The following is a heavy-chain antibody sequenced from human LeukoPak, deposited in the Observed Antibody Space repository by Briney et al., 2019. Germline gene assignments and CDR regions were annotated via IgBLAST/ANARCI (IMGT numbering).Heavy chain of an antibody. CDR3: ASSGYQLFPQWYFDL. V-gene: IGHV4-59*08. CDR2: IYYSGST. CDR1: GGSISSYY. D-gene: IGHD2-2*01. Sequence: SETLSLTCTVSGGSISSYYWSWIRQPPGKGLEWIGYIYYSGSTNYNPSLKSRVTISVDTSKNQFSLKLSSVTAADTAVYYCASSGYQLFPQWYFDLWGRGTLVTVSS. J-gene: IGHJ2*01.